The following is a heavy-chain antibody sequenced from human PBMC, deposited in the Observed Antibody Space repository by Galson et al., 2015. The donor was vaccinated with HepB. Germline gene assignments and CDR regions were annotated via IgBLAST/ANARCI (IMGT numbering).Heavy chain of an antibody. CDR2: ISYDGSNK. CDR3: ARAPGIVVAVVY. Sequence: SLRLSCAASGFTFSSYAMNWVRQAPGKGLEWVAVISYDGSNKYYTDSVKGRFTISRDNSTNTLYLQMNSLRAEDTAVYYCARAPGIVVAVVYWGQGTLVTVSS. V-gene: IGHV3-30-3*01. CDR1: GFTFSSYA. D-gene: IGHD6-19*01. J-gene: IGHJ4*02.